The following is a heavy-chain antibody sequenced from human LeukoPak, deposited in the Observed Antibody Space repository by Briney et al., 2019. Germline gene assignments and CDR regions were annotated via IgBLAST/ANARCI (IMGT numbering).Heavy chain of an antibody. J-gene: IGHJ5*02. CDR1: GFTFSSYA. CDR2: ISGSGGST. Sequence: GGSLRLSCAASGFTFSSYAMSWVRQAPGKGLEWVSAISGSGGSTYYADSVKGRFTISRDNSKNTLYLQMNSLRAEDTAVYYCAKRAYSSSWYRNWFDPWGQGTLVTVSS. D-gene: IGHD6-13*01. CDR3: AKRAYSSSWYRNWFDP. V-gene: IGHV3-23*01.